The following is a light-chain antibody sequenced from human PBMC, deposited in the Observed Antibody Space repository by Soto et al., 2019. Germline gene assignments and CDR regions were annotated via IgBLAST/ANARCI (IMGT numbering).Light chain of an antibody. CDR2: RGS. V-gene: IGKV3-20*01. CDR3: QDYGTSAPWT. CDR1: QNIRGNE. J-gene: IGKJ1*01. Sequence: EVVLTQSPGTLSLSPGERATLSCRASQNIRGNELAWYQQKPGQAPRLLIYRGSSRVTGIPDRFSGRGSGTDFTLTTSRLEPEDFAVYYCQDYGTSAPWTFGQGTKVEIK.